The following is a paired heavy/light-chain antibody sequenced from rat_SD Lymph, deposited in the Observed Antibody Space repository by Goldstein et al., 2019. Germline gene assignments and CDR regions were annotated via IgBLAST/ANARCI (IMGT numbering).Light chain of an antibody. J-gene: IGKJ4*01. CDR3: LQLTSTPFT. Sequence: EIVLTQSPTTMAASPGEKVTLTCLASSSVNYIYWYQQKSSASPKLLIYYTSSLASGVPDRFSGSGSGTSYSLTISSMEAEDAAIYYCLQLTSTPFTFGSGTKLEIK. V-gene: IGKV4S13*01. CDR2: YTS. CDR1: SSVNY.
Heavy chain of an antibody. Sequence: QVQLKESGPGLVQPSWTLSLTCTVSGFSLTTYGVHWVRQPPGKGLEWMGGIWGDGSTAYNSALKSRLSISRDTSKSQVFLKMNSLQTEDTAIYFCTREGGTYYWSFDFWGPGTMVTVSS. CDR1: GFSLTTYG. V-gene: IGHV2-1*01. D-gene: IGHD1-12*02. CDR2: IWGDGST. J-gene: IGHJ1*01. CDR3: TREGGTYYWSFDF.